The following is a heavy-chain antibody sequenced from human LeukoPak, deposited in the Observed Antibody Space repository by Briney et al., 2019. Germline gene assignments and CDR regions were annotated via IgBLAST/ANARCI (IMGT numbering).Heavy chain of an antibody. CDR2: INHSGST. Sequence: PSETLSLTCAVYGGSFSGYYWSWIRQPPGKGLEWIGEINHSGSTYYNPSLKSRVTISVDTSKNQFSLKLSSVTAADTAVYYCARGPYFPGVSIKNWFDPWGQGTLVTVSS. CDR3: ARGPYFPGVSIKNWFDP. D-gene: IGHD6-13*01. J-gene: IGHJ5*02. V-gene: IGHV4-34*01. CDR1: GGSFSGYY.